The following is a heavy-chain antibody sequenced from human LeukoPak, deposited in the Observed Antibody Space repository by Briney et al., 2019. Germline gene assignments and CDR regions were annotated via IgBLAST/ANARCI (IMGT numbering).Heavy chain of an antibody. CDR2: IYYSGST. V-gene: IGHV4-31*03. CDR3: ARSDTGNYYDSSGYYYVAPYYFDY. Sequence: SETLSLTCTVSGGSISSGGYYWSWLRQHPGKGLEWIGYIYYSGSTYYNPSLKSRVTISVDTSKNQFSLKLSSVTAADTAVYHCARSDTGNYYDSSGYYYVAPYYFDYWGQGTLVTVSS. CDR1: GGSISSGGYY. D-gene: IGHD3-22*01. J-gene: IGHJ4*02.